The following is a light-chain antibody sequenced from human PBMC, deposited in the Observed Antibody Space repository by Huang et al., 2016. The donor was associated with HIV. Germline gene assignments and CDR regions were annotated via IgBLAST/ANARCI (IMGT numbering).Light chain of an antibody. CDR3: QQRTNWPTWT. CDR2: DAS. V-gene: IGKV3-11*01. J-gene: IGKJ1*01. CDR1: QSVSSY. Sequence: EIVLTQSPATLSLSPGERATLSCRASQSVSSYLAWYQQKPGQAPRLLIYDASNRATRIPASFSGIRCATGFTLTISSLEPEDFAVYYCQQRTNWPTWTFGQGTKVEIK.